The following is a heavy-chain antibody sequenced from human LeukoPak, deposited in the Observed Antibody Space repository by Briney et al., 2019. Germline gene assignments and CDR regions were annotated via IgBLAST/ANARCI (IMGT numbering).Heavy chain of an antibody. CDR2: IYYSGST. V-gene: IGHV4-61*01. CDR1: GGSVSSGSYY. J-gene: IGHJ4*02. Sequence: SETLSLTCTVSGGSVSSGSYYWIRLRPPPGKGLEWIGYIYYSGSTIYHPSLKSRVTISVDTSKNQFSLKLSSVTAADTAVYYCARGGSYYYDSSGYYSWGQGTLVTVSS. D-gene: IGHD3-22*01. CDR3: ARGGSYYYDSSGYYS.